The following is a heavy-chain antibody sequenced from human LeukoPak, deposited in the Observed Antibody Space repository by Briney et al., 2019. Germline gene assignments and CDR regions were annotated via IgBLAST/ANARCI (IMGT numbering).Heavy chain of an antibody. J-gene: IGHJ4*02. CDR3: ARLTMARFDY. Sequence: KPSETLSLTCTVSGGSISSSYYYWGWIRQPPGKGLEWIGSIYSSGSTYYNPSLKSRVTISVDTSKNQFSLKLTSVTAADTAVYYCARLTMARFDYWGQGTLVTVSS. CDR1: GGSISSSYYY. CDR2: IYSSGST. D-gene: IGHD3-10*01. V-gene: IGHV4-39*01.